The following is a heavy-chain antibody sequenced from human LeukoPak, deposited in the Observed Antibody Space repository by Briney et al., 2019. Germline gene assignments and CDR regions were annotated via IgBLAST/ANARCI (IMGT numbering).Heavy chain of an antibody. CDR2: ISAYNGNT. CDR1: GYTFTSYG. D-gene: IGHD6-13*01. CDR3: ARGPLIAAAGTYTIHDY. J-gene: IGHJ4*02. Sequence: ASVTVSYKSSGYTFTSYGISWVRQAPGQGLAWMGWISAYNGNTNYAQKLQGRVTMTTDTSTSTAYMELRSLRSDDTAVYYCARGPLIAAAGTYTIHDYWGQGTLVTVSS. V-gene: IGHV1-18*01.